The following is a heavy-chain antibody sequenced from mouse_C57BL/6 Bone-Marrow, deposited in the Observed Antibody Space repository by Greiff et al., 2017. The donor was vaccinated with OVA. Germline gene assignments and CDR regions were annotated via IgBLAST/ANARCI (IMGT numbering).Heavy chain of an antibody. V-gene: IGHV1-52*01. CDR3: ARGGVAGFDY. CDR2: IDPSDSET. CDR1: GYTFTSYW. Sequence: QVQLKQPGAELVRPGSSVKLSCKASGYTFTSYWMHWVKQRPIQGLEWIGNIDPSDSETHYTQKFKDKATLTVDKSSSTAYLQLSSLTSEDSAVYYCARGGVAGFDYWGQGTTLTVSS. J-gene: IGHJ2*01. D-gene: IGHD1-1*01.